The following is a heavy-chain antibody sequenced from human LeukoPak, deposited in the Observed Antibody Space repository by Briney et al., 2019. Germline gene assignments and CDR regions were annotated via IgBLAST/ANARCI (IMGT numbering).Heavy chain of an antibody. CDR1: GFTFSSYG. Sequence: GRPLRLSCAASGFTFSSYGMHWVRQAPGKGLEWVAVISYDGSNKYYADSVKGRFTISRDNSKNTLYLQMNSLRAEDTAVYYCAKFSPRGAAGNFYWGQGTLVTVSS. D-gene: IGHD6-13*01. J-gene: IGHJ4*02. CDR3: AKFSPRGAAGNFY. V-gene: IGHV3-30*18. CDR2: ISYDGSNK.